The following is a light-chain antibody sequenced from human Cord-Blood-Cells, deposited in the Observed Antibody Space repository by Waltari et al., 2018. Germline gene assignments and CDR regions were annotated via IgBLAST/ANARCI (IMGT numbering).Light chain of an antibody. V-gene: IGLV3-25*02. Sequence: SYELTQPPSVSVSPGQTARNTCAGDALPTQYAYWYPHKPGQAPVLVIYKDSERPSGIPERFSGSSSGTTVRLTISGVQAEDEADYYCQSADSSGTWVFGGGTKLTVL. CDR2: KDS. CDR3: QSADSSGTWV. J-gene: IGLJ3*02. CDR1: ALPTQY.